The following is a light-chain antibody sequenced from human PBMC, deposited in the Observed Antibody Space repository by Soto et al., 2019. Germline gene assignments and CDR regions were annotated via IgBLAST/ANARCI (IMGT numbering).Light chain of an antibody. J-gene: IGLJ1*01. CDR3: NSYAGTSNV. V-gene: IGLV2-8*01. CDR2: EVS. Sequence: QSVLTQPPSASGSPGQSVTISCTGTSSDVGGYNYVSWFQQHPGKAPKLIIYEVSERPSGVPHRFSGSKSGNTASLTISGLQAEDEADYYCNSYAGTSNVFGTGTKPTVL. CDR1: SSDVGGYNY.